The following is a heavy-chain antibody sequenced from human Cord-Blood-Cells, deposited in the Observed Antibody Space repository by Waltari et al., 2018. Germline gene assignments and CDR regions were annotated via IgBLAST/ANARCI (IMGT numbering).Heavy chain of an antibody. V-gene: IGHV2-26*01. CDR2: IFSNDAK. Sequence: QVTLKETGPVLVKPTETLTLTCTVSRFPPSNARMGVSWIRQPPGKALESLAHIFSNDAKADSTSLNSRLTISKDTCKNQVVLTMTNIDPEDTACSYCARGKAYYDILTGYTYYFYYMDVWGKGTPVTVSS. CDR1: RFPPSNARMG. CDR3: ARGKAYYDILTGYTYYFYYMDV. J-gene: IGHJ6*03. D-gene: IGHD3-9*01.